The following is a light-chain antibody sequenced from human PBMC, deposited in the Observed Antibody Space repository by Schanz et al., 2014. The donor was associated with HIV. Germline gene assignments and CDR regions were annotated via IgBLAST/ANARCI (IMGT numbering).Light chain of an antibody. CDR2: DVS. Sequence: QSALAQPASMSASPGQSITISCVGSGTDIGDDNYVSWYQQHPGKAPKLMIYDVSSRPSGVSNRFSGSKSGNTASLTISGLQAEDEADYYCSSYTSSSTLVVFGGGTKLTVL. V-gene: IGLV2-14*03. CDR1: GTDIGDDNY. CDR3: SSYTSSSTLVV. J-gene: IGLJ2*01.